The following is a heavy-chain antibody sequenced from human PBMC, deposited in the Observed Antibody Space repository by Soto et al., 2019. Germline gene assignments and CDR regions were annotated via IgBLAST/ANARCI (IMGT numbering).Heavy chain of an antibody. J-gene: IGHJ4*02. D-gene: IGHD3-10*01. V-gene: IGHV4-4*02. CDR1: GGSISSSNW. CDR3: ARGAYYYGSGSYYRPTYYCDY. CDR2: IYHSGST. Sequence: QVQLQESGPGLVKPSGTLSLTCAVSGGSISSSNWWSWVRQPPGKGLEWIGEIYHSGSTNYNPSLKSRVTRSVDKSKNQFSLKLSSVTAADTAVYYCARGAYYYGSGSYYRPTYYCDYWGQGPLVTVSS.